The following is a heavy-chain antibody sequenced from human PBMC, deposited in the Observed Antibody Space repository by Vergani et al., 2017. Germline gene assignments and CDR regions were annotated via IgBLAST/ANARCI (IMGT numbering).Heavy chain of an antibody. V-gene: IGHV1-18*01. CDR1: GYTFTSYG. CDR2: ISTYNGNT. J-gene: IGHJ4*02. Sequence: QVQLVPSGAEVKKPGASVKVSCKASGYTFTSYGISWVRQAPGQGREWMGWISTYNGNTNYAQKLQGRVTMTTDTSTSTAYMALRSLRADDTAVYYCARDWVYSSSHPGGVDYWGEGTLVTVSS. D-gene: IGHD6-6*01. CDR3: ARDWVYSSSHPGGVDY.